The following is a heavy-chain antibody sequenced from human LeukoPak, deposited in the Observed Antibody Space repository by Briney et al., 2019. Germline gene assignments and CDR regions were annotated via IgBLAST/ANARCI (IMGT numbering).Heavy chain of an antibody. Sequence: ASVKVSCKASGYTFTSYDINWVRQAPGQGLEWMGWINTNTGNPTYAQGFTGRFVFSLDTSVSTAYLQISSLKAEDTAVYYCARVETAYYYDSSGSPLPHYFDYWGQGTLVTVSS. CDR1: GYTFTSYD. J-gene: IGHJ4*02. CDR3: ARVETAYYYDSSGSPLPHYFDY. D-gene: IGHD3-22*01. CDR2: INTNTGNP. V-gene: IGHV7-4-1*02.